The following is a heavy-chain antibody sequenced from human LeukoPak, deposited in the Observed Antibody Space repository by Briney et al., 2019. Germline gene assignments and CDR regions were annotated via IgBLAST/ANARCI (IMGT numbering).Heavy chain of an antibody. CDR3: ARFAVHRRLTVAGQFGLDY. Sequence: ASVKVSCKASGYTFTGYYMHWVRQAPGQGLEWMGWINPNSGGTNYAQKFQGRVTMTRDTSTSPAYMELSSLRSEDTAVYYCARFAVHRRLTVAGQFGLDYWGQGTLVTVSS. D-gene: IGHD6-19*01. V-gene: IGHV1-2*02. CDR1: GYTFTGYY. CDR2: INPNSGGT. J-gene: IGHJ4*02.